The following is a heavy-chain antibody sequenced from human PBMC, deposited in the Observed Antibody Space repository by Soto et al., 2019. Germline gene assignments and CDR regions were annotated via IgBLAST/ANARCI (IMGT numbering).Heavy chain of an antibody. J-gene: IGHJ1*01. CDR2: VIPIFGTA. Sequence: SVKVSWQAFGGTFSSYGINWGRQAPGQRPEWVGGVIPIFGTANYAQKFQGRVTITADESTSTAYMELSSLRSEDTAVYYCARDLEGGCSGGSCYSKYFQLWGQGTLVTVSS. V-gene: IGHV1-69*13. D-gene: IGHD2-15*01. CDR1: GGTFSSYG. CDR3: ARDLEGGCSGGSCYSKYFQL.